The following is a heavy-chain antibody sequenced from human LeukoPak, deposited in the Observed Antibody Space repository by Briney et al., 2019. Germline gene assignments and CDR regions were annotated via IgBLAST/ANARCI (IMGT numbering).Heavy chain of an antibody. D-gene: IGHD3-10*01. CDR3: ARDLWFGELLADY. Sequence: PGGSLRLSCAASGFTFSSYWMSCVRQAPGKGLEWVANIKQDGSEKYYVDSVKGRFTISRDNAKNSLYLQMNSLRAEDTAVYYCARDLWFGELLADYWGQGTLVTVSS. CDR1: GFTFSSYW. CDR2: IKQDGSEK. J-gene: IGHJ4*02. V-gene: IGHV3-7*01.